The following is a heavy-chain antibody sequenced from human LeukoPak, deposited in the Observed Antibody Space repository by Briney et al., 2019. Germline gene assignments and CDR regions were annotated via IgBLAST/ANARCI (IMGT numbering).Heavy chain of an antibody. J-gene: IGHJ4*02. CDR2: TYYNCQWFT. D-gene: IGHD2-2*01. CDR3: ARGRDVVVVPAADFDY. CDR1: GDSVSRNNIA. V-gene: IGHV6-1*01. Sequence: SRTLSLTCVISGDSVSRNNIAWNWIRQSPSRGLEWLGRTYYNCQWFTDCAVSVRSRITINPDTSKNQFPLQLNSVTPEGTAVYYCARGRDVVVVPAADFDYWGQGILVTVSS.